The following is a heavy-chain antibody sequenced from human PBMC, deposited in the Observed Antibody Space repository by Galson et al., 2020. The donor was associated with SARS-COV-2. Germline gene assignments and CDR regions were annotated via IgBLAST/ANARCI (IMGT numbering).Heavy chain of an antibody. CDR3: AKFDYRLIRGVDH. Sequence: GESLKIPCAASGFTLRNTAMSWVRQAPGKGLEWVSTISFGGGRTYYADSVKGRFTISRDNSKNTVSLQMESLRAEDTAIYYCAKFDYRLIRGVDHWGHGTLVTVSS. CDR1: GFTLRNTA. V-gene: IGHV3-23*01. D-gene: IGHD5-12*01. CDR2: ISFGGGRT. J-gene: IGHJ4*01.